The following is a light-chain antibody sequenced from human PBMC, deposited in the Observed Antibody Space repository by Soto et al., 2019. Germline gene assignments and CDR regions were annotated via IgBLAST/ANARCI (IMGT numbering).Light chain of an antibody. CDR1: QGISSY. Sequence: AIRMTQSPSSLSASTGDRVTITCRASQGISSYLAWYQQKPGKAPKLLIYDASTLRSGVPSRFSGSGSGTDFTLTISCLQSEDFATYYCQQYYSHPRTFGQGTKLESK. J-gene: IGKJ2*01. CDR2: DAS. V-gene: IGKV1-8*01. CDR3: QQYYSHPRT.